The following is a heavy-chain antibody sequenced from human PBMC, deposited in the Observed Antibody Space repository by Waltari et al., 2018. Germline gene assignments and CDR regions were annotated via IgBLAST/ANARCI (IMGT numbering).Heavy chain of an antibody. Sequence: QVQLQQWGAGLLKPSETLSLTCAVYGGSFSGYYWSWIRQPPGKGLEWIGEINHSGSTNSNPSLKSRVTISVDTSKNQFSLKLSSVTAADTAVYYCARGRARRLRPTSCDYWGQGTLVTVSS. CDR2: INHSGST. D-gene: IGHD5-12*01. CDR3: ARGRARRLRPTSCDY. V-gene: IGHV4-34*01. J-gene: IGHJ4*02. CDR1: GGSFSGYY.